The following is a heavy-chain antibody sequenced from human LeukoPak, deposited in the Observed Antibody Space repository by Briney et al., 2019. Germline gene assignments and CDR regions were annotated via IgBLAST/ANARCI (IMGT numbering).Heavy chain of an antibody. D-gene: IGHD3-22*01. V-gene: IGHV3-48*03. CDR1: GFTFSTYE. CDR3: AATYYYDGSGDY. Sequence: PGGSLRLSCAASGFTFSTYEMNWVRQAPGKGLEWVSYISSTGSNIYYANSLKGRFTISRDNAKNSLYLLMNSLRTEDPAVYYCAATYYYDGSGDYWGQGTLVTVSS. CDR2: ISSTGSNI. J-gene: IGHJ4*02.